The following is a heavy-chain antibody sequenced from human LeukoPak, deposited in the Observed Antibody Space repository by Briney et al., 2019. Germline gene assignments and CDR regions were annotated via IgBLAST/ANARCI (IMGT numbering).Heavy chain of an antibody. J-gene: IGHJ4*02. Sequence: ASVKVSCKASGYTFTGYYMHWVRQAPGQGLEWMGWINPNSGGTNYAQKFQGRVTMTRDTSISTAYMELRSLRSDDTAVYYCARDPGADYDILTGDPFDYWGQGTLVTVSS. CDR3: ARDPGADYDILTGDPFDY. D-gene: IGHD3-9*01. CDR1: GYTFTGYY. V-gene: IGHV1-2*02. CDR2: INPNSGGT.